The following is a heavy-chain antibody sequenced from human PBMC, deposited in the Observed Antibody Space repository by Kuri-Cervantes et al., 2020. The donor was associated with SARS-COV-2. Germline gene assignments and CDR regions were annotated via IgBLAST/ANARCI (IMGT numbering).Heavy chain of an antibody. CDR2: IKSKTDGGTT. CDR3: TTGGSHYSSSWYPVGY. CDR1: GFTFSNAW. D-gene: IGHD6-13*01. J-gene: IGHJ4*02. Sequence: GEYLKISCAASGFTFSNAWMSWVRQAPGKGLEWVGRIKSKTDGGTTDYAAPVKGRFTISRDDSKNTLYLQMNSLKTEHTAVYYCTTGGSHYSSSWYPVGYWRQETLVTVSS. V-gene: IGHV3-15*01.